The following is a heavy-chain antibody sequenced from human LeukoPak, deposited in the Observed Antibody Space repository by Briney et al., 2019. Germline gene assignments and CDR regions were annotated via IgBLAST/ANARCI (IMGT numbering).Heavy chain of an antibody. J-gene: IGHJ4*02. D-gene: IGHD2-21*01. CDR3: TTDIQDY. Sequence: GGSLRLSCAASGFTFNDASMSWVRQAPGKGLEWVGRIKSKSHGETTDYAAPVKGRFTISRDDSINTLYLQINSLKTEDTAVYYCTTDIQDYWGQGTLVTVSS. CDR1: GFTFNDAS. CDR2: IKSKSHGETT. V-gene: IGHV3-15*01.